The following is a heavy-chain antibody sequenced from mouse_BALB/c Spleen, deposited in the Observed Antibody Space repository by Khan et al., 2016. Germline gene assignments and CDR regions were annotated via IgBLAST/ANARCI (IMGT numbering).Heavy chain of an antibody. CDR1: GYTFSTYW. V-gene: IGHV1-9*01. J-gene: IGHJ4*01. Sequence: QVQLQQPGTELMTPGASVKISCKATGYTFSTYWIEWVKQRPGHGLEWIGEILPGSGDTNYNEKFMGKATITADTSSNTAYMQLSTLTSEDSAAXYCARGGLDYWGQGISVTVSS. CDR3: ARGGLDY. CDR2: ILPGSGDT.